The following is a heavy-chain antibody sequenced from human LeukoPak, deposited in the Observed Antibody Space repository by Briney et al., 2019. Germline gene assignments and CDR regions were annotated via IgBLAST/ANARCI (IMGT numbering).Heavy chain of an antibody. V-gene: IGHV3-21*01. CDR2: ISSSSSYI. CDR3: ARDPRTRGPRGAFDI. D-gene: IGHD5-12*01. J-gene: IGHJ3*02. CDR1: GFTFSSYS. Sequence: GGSLRLSCAASGFTFSSYSMNWVRQAPGKGLEWVSSISSSSSYIYYADSVKGRFTISRDNAKNSLYLQMNSLRAEDTAVYYCARDPRTRGPRGAFDIWGQGTMVTVSS.